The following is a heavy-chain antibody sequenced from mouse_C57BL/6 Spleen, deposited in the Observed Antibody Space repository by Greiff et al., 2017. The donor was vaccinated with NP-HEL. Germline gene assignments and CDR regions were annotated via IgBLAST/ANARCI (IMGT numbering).Heavy chain of an antibody. Sequence: EVQLQQSGAELVRPGASVKLSCTASGFNIKDDYMHWVKQRPEQGLEWIGWIDPENGDTENASKFQGKATITADTSSNTAYLQLSSLTSEDTAVYYCTHYYSNYYPWFAYWGQGTLVTVSA. J-gene: IGHJ3*01. CDR3: THYYSNYYPWFAY. V-gene: IGHV14-4*01. CDR1: GFNIKDDY. D-gene: IGHD2-5*01. CDR2: IDPENGDT.